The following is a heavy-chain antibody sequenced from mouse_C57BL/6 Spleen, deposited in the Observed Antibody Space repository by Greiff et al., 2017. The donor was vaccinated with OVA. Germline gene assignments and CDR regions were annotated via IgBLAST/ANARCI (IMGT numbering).Heavy chain of an antibody. Sequence: VQLQQSGPVLVKPGASVKMSCKASGYTFTDYYMNWVKQSHGKSLEWIGVINPYNGGTSYNQKFKGKATLTVDKSSSTAYMELNSLTSEDSAVYYCAKEGYGNSFAYWGQGTLVTVSA. D-gene: IGHD2-1*01. CDR2: INPYNGGT. V-gene: IGHV1-19*01. CDR3: AKEGYGNSFAY. CDR1: GYTFTDYY. J-gene: IGHJ3*01.